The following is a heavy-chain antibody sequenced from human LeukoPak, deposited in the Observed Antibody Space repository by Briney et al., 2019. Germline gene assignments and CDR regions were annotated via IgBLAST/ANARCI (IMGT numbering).Heavy chain of an antibody. J-gene: IGHJ2*01. V-gene: IGHV4-4*07. CDR1: GGSISRYS. CDR3: ARTLVTLDWYFDL. CDR2: FYTSGTT. Sequence: PSETLSLTCSVSGGSISRYSWNWIRQPAGKGLEWIGRFYTSGTTNYNPSLKSRVTMSIDTSKNQVSLKMRSVTAADTAVFYCARTLVTLDWYFDLWGRGTLVSVSS. D-gene: IGHD4-23*01.